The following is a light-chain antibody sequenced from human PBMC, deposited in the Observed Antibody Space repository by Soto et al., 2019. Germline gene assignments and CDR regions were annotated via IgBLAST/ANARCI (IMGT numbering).Light chain of an antibody. CDR2: GAS. V-gene: IGKV3-15*01. CDR3: QHYNNLWG. Sequence: EIVMTQSPATLSVSPGDGITLSCRTRRSVRNNLAWYQQKPGQVPRVLIYGASTRAIGIPDRFSGSGSGTEFTLTITSLQSEDFAVYYCQHYNNLWGFGGGTKVEIK. CDR1: RSVRNN. J-gene: IGKJ4*01.